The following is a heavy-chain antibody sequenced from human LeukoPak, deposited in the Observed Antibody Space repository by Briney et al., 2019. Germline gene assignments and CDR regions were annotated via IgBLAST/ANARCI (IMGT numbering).Heavy chain of an antibody. CDR1: RYTFTGYY. CDR2: IKPNSGVT. V-gene: IGHV1-2*02. CDR3: ARQRRGSYYIYRGWFDP. Sequence: ASVKVSCKACRYTFTGYYMHWVRQAPGHGLEWMGWIKPNSGVTNYAQKFQSRVTMTRDTSIRTAYMELSRLRSDDTAVYYCARQRRGSYYIYRGWFDPWGQGTLVTVSS. J-gene: IGHJ5*02. D-gene: IGHD1-26*01.